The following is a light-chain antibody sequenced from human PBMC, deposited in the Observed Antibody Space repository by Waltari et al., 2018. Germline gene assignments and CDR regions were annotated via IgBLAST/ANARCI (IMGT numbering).Light chain of an antibody. CDR2: DVS. CDR1: SSDVGGNNY. Sequence: QSALTQPASVSGSPGQSITTSASGTSSDVGGNNYVPWYQQHPGKAPKLMIYDVSNRPSGVSNRFSGSKAGNTASLTSSGLQAEDEADYYCSSYTSSSTVVFGGGTKLTVL. J-gene: IGLJ2*01. V-gene: IGLV2-14*03. CDR3: SSYTSSSTVV.